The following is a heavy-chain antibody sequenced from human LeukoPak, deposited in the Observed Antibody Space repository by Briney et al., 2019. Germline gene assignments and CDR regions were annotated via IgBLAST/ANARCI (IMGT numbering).Heavy chain of an antibody. CDR3: TRDLTVATIRTPLQH. D-gene: IGHD5-12*01. V-gene: IGHV3-33*08. J-gene: IGHJ1*01. CDR1: GFTFSSYG. CDR2: IWYGGINK. Sequence: GGSLRLSCAASGFTFSSYGMHWVRQAPGKGLEWVAVIWYGGINKYYADSVKGRFTISRDNSRNTVHLQMNSLRAEDTAVYYCTRDLTVATIRTPLQHWGQGTLVTVSS.